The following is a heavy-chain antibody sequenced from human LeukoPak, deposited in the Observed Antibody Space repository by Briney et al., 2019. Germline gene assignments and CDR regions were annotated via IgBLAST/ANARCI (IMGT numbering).Heavy chain of an antibody. D-gene: IGHD6-19*01. CDR2: INPSGGST. V-gene: IGHV1-46*01. CDR3: ASMYSSGWPFDY. J-gene: IGHJ4*02. Sequence: VASVKVSCKASGYTFTSYYMHWVRQAPGQGLEWMGIINPSGGSTSYAQKFQGRVTMTRDTSMSTVYMELSSLRSEDTAVYYCASMYSSGWPFDYWGQGTLVTVSS. CDR1: GYTFTSYY.